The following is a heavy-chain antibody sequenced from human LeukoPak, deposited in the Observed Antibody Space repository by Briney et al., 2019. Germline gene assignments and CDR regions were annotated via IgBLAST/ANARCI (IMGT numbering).Heavy chain of an antibody. J-gene: IGHJ3*02. V-gene: IGHV3-15*01. CDR3: TTDSPVSASPYAFDI. CDR2: IKSKTDGGTT. CDR1: GFTFSNAW. D-gene: IGHD3-10*01. Sequence: GGSLRLSCAASGFTFSNAWMSWVRQAPGKGLEWVGRIKSKTDGGTTDYAAPVKGRFTIPRDDSKNTLYLQMNSLKTEDTAVYYCTTDSPVSASPYAFDIWGQGTMVTVSS.